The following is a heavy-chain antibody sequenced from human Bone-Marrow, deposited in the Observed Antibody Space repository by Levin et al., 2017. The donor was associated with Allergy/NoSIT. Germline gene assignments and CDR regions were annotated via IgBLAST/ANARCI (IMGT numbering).Heavy chain of an antibody. V-gene: IGHV4-31*03. CDR2: VKYSGTT. CDR3: TRDSPGNYFDY. J-gene: IGHJ4*02. CDR1: GVSITEGGYY. Sequence: SETLSLTCIVSGVSITEGGYYWTWIRQHPRKGQEWIGFVKYSGTTYDNPSLRSRITISRDTSKNEFSLKLTSVTAADTAVYYCTRDSPGNYFDYWGQGILVTVSS.